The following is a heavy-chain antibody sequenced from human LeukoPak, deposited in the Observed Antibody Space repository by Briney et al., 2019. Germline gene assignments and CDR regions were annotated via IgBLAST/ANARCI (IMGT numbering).Heavy chain of an antibody. CDR2: ISGSGGST. V-gene: IGHV3-23*01. CDR3: AKGPLAAAGTNWFDP. J-gene: IGHJ5*02. D-gene: IGHD6-13*01. CDR1: GFTFSSYA. Sequence: PGGSLRLSCAASGFTFSSYAMSWVRQAPGKGLEWVSAISGSGGSTYYADSVKGRFTISRDNSENTLYLQMNSLRAEDTAVYYCAKGPLAAAGTNWFDPWGQGTLVTVSS.